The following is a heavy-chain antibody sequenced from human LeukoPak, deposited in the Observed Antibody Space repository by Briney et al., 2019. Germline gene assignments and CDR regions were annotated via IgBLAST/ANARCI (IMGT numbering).Heavy chain of an antibody. J-gene: IGHJ3*02. CDR2: INPSAGNP. V-gene: IGHV1-46*01. CDR3: ARQKNDYGDYPDAFDI. D-gene: IGHD4-17*01. CDR1: GYTVTSYY. Sequence: ASVKVSCKASGYTVTSYYIYWVRQAPGQGIEWMGLINPSAGNPAYAQKFQGRGSMTSDTSTSTVYMELSSLRSEDTAVYYCARQKNDYGDYPDAFDIWGQGTMVTVSS.